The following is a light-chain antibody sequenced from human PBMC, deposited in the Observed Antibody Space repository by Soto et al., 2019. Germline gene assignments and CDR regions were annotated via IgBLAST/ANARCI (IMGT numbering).Light chain of an antibody. CDR2: GAF. J-gene: IGKJ5*01. CDR3: QQRNIWPPVT. CDR1: TSVTNY. V-gene: IGKV3-11*01. Sequence: ESVLTHSPATLSLSPGERATLSCTAGTSVTNYLAWYQQKPGQPTRLLIYGAFNRAAGIPARFSGSGSGTDFTLTISSLEPEDSAVYYCQQRNIWPPVTFGQGTRLEI.